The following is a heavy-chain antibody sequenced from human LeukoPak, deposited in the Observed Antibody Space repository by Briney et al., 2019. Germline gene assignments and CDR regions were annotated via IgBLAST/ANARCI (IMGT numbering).Heavy chain of an antibody. D-gene: IGHD3-16*01. CDR1: GYTFTGCY. V-gene: IGHV1-2*02. J-gene: IGHJ4*02. Sequence: ASVKVSCKASGYTFTGCYVHWVRQAPGQGLEWMGCINANSGDTMYPQKFQGRVTMTRDTSMNSSYMELSRLRSDDTATYFCARVMCSGPNCHYVLDSWGREPWSPSRQ. CDR3: ARVMCSGPNCHYVLDS. CDR2: INANSGDT.